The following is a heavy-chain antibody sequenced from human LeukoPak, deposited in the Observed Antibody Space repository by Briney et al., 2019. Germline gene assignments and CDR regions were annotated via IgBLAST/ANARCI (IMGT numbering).Heavy chain of an antibody. CDR3: ARRHATWDAFDI. V-gene: IGHV1-69*04. CDR1: GGTFSSYA. CDR2: IIPILGTA. J-gene: IGHJ3*02. Sequence: GSSVKVSCKASGGTFSSYAISWVRQAPGQGLEWMGRIIPILGTANYAQKFQGRVTITADKSTSTAYMELSSLRSEDTAVYYCARRHATWDAFDIWGQGTMVTVSS.